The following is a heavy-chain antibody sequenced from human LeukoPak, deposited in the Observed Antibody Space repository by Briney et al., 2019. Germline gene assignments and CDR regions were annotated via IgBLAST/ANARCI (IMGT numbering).Heavy chain of an antibody. CDR2: IYHSGST. D-gene: IGHD3-22*01. CDR3: ARTILNDYCDSSGQSYFDY. CDR1: GYSISSGYY. J-gene: IGHJ4*02. V-gene: IGHV4-38-2*02. Sequence: SETLSLTCTVSGYSISSGYYWGWIRQPPGKGLEWIGSIYHSGSTYYNPSLKSRVTISVDTSKNQFSLKLSSVTAADTAVYYCARTILNDYCDSSGQSYFDYWGQGTLVTVSS.